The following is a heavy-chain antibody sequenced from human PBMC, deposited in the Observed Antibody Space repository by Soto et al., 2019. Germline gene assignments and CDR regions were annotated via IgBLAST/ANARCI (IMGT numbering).Heavy chain of an antibody. CDR1: GFTFSNAW. D-gene: IGHD6-13*01. CDR3: TTDPWSRGLLYPGIAAAGTPALDAFDI. V-gene: IGHV3-15*01. Sequence: EVQLVESGGGLVKPGGSLRLSCAASGFTFSNAWMSWVRQAPGKGLEWVGRIKSKTDGGTTDYAAPVKGRFTISRDDSKNTLYLQMNSLKTEDTAVYYCTTDPWSRGLLYPGIAAAGTPALDAFDIWGQGTMVTVSS. CDR2: IKSKTDGGTT. J-gene: IGHJ3*02.